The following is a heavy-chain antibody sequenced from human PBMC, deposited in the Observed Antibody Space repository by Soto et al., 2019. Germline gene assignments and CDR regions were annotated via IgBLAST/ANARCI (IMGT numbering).Heavy chain of an antibody. CDR2: IYYRGST. Sequence: SETLSLTCTVSGGSISSYYWSWIRQPPGKGLEWIGYIYYRGSTNYNPSLKSRVTISIDTSKNQYSLNLASVTAADTAVYFCARPFYARASRDNWFDPWGQGTLVTVSS. D-gene: IGHD4-17*01. CDR1: GGSISSYY. V-gene: IGHV4-59*12. J-gene: IGHJ5*02. CDR3: ARPFYARASRDNWFDP.